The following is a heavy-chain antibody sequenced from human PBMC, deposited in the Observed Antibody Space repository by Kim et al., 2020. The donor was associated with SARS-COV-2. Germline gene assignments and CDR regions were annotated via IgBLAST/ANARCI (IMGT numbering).Heavy chain of an antibody. D-gene: IGHD6-13*01. CDR2: EK. V-gene: IGHV3-7*01. Sequence: EKYYVDAVKGRFTISRDNAKNALYLQRNSLRAEDTAVYYCARDRAAYFDYWGQGTLVTVSS. J-gene: IGHJ4*02. CDR3: ARDRAAYFDY.